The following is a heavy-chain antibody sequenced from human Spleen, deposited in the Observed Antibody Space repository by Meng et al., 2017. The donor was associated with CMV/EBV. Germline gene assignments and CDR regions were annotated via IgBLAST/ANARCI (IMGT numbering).Heavy chain of an antibody. Sequence: SWIRQPPGKGLEWVGFIRTKTYGGTTEYAASVRGRFTISRDDSKTTAYLQMNKLKTEDTAVYYCTRVVIYKAYGMDVWGQGTTVTVSS. CDR2: IRTKTYGGTT. J-gene: IGHJ6*02. V-gene: IGHV3-49*02. D-gene: IGHD2-21*01. CDR3: TRVVIYKAYGMDV.